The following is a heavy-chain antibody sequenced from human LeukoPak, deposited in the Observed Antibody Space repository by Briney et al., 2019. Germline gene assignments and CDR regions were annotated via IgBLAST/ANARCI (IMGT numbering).Heavy chain of an antibody. V-gene: IGHV4-31*03. Sequence: SQTLSLTCIVSGGSISSGGYYWSWIRQHPGKGLEWIGYIYHSGSTYYNPSLKSRVTISVDTSKNQFSLKLSSVTAADTAVYYCARDPMTTVTTNAFDIWGQGTMVTVSS. D-gene: IGHD4-17*01. J-gene: IGHJ3*02. CDR2: IYHSGST. CDR1: GGSISSGGYY. CDR3: ARDPMTTVTTNAFDI.